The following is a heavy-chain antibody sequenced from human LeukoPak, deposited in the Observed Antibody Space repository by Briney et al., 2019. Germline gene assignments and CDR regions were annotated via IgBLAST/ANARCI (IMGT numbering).Heavy chain of an antibody. V-gene: IGHV4-59*08. Sequence: SETLSLTCTVSGGSISSYYWSWIRQPPGKGLEWIGSSYYSESTYYNPSLKSRVTISVDTSKNQFSLKLSSVTAADTAVYYCVSHPYDYWGQGTLVTVSS. CDR1: GGSISSYY. CDR2: SYYSEST. J-gene: IGHJ4*02. CDR3: VSHPYDY.